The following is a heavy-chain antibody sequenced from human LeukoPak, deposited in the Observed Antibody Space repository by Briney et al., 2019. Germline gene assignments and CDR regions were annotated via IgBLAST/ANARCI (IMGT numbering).Heavy chain of an antibody. Sequence: PSETLSLTCTVSGGSISSSSYYWGWIRQPPGKGLEWIGSIYHSGSTYYNPSLKSRVTISVDTSKNQFSLKLSSVTAADTAVYYCARDSDITMIVARAGYFDLWGRGTLVTVSS. J-gene: IGHJ2*01. D-gene: IGHD3-22*01. CDR3: ARDSDITMIVARAGYFDL. V-gene: IGHV4-39*07. CDR2: IYHSGST. CDR1: GGSISSSSYY.